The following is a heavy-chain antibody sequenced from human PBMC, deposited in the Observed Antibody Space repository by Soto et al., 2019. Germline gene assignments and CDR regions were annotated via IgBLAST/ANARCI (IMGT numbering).Heavy chain of an antibody. CDR3: AKAGATTGIYYYYGMDV. J-gene: IGHJ6*02. V-gene: IGHV3-15*07. Sequence: PGGSLRLCCAASGVTCINAGRNWVRQAPGKGLEWVGRIKSKTDGGTTDYAAPVKGRFTISRDDSKNTLYLQMNSLRAEDTAVYYCAKAGATTGIYYYYGMDVWGQGTTVTVSS. D-gene: IGHD1-26*01. CDR2: IKSKTDGGTT. CDR1: GVTCINAG.